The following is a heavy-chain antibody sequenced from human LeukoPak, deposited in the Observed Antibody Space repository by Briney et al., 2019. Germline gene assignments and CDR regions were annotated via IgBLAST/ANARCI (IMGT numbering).Heavy chain of an antibody. Sequence: SETLSLTCTVSGGSISTYYWSWIRQPPGKGLEWIGYIYYSGSTNYNPSLKSRVTISVDTSKNQFSLKLTSVTAADTAVYYCARGRRQLVRSWGYWGQGTLVTVFS. CDR2: IYYSGST. V-gene: IGHV4-59*12. D-gene: IGHD6-13*01. CDR3: ARGRRQLVRSWGY. CDR1: GGSISTYY. J-gene: IGHJ4*02.